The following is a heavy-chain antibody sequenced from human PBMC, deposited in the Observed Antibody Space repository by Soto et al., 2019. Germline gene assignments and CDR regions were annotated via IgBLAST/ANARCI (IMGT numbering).Heavy chain of an antibody. Sequence: QVQMVESGGGVVQPGTSLRLSCAASGFSFSSYVLHWFRQAPGKGLEWVAVVSHDGTNKYYADSVKGRFTISRDNSRNTLYPQLDSLRAEDTAVFYCARQDTTAYHDFWGQGTLVTVSS. V-gene: IGHV3-30-3*01. CDR2: VSHDGTNK. CDR1: GFSFSSYV. CDR3: ARQDTTAYHDF. J-gene: IGHJ4*02. D-gene: IGHD1-26*01.